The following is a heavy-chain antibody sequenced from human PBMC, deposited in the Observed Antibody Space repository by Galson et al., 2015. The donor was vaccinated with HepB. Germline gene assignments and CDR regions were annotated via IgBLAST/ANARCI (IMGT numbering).Heavy chain of an antibody. CDR2: IIPIFGTA. V-gene: IGHV1-69*13. CDR1: GGTFSSYA. CDR3: AREWATTNSPFDY. Sequence: SVKVSCKASGGTFSSYAISWVRQAPGQGLEWMGGIIPIFGTANYAQKFQGRVTITADESTSTAYMELSSLRSEDTAVYYCAREWATTNSPFDYWGQGTLVTVSS. J-gene: IGHJ4*02. D-gene: IGHD5-24*01.